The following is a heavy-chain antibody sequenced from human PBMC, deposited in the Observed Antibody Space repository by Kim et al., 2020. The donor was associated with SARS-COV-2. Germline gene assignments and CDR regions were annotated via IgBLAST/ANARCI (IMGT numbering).Heavy chain of an antibody. Sequence: SETLSLTCTVSGDSVSSGSYYWSWIRQPPGKGLEWIGYIYYSGSTKYNPSLKSRLTMSVDTSKNQFSLKLNSVTAADTAVYYCARGGFCGSDCYSFDYWGHGTLVTVSS. CDR1: GDSVSSGSYY. CDR2: IYYSGST. D-gene: IGHD2-21*02. CDR3: ARGGFCGSDCYSFDY. V-gene: IGHV4-61*01. J-gene: IGHJ4*01.